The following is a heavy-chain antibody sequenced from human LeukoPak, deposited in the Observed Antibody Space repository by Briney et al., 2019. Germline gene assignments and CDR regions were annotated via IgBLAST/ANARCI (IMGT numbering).Heavy chain of an antibody. CDR2: IKTDGSIT. CDR1: GFTFSSYW. Sequence: PGGSLRLSCAASGFTFSSYWMCWVRQDPGKGLAWVSCIKTDGSITAYAGSVKGRFTISRDNAKNTLYLQMNSLRAVDTAVHYCARDGDAPMTDFDYWGQGTLVTVSS. CDR3: ARDGDAPMTDFDY. V-gene: IGHV3-74*01. D-gene: IGHD2-21*02. J-gene: IGHJ4*02.